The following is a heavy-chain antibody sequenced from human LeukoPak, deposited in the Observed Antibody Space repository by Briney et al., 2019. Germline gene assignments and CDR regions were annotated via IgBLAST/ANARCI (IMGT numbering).Heavy chain of an antibody. CDR2: INPNSGGT. D-gene: IGHD2-2*01. V-gene: IGHV1-2*02. Sequence: ASVKVSCKASGYTFTGYYMHRVRQAPGQGLEWMGWINPNSGGTNYAQKFQGRVTMTRDTSISTAYMELSRLRSDDTAVYYCASPPEYCSSTSCYLDFDYWGQGTLVTVSS. CDR1: GYTFTGYY. J-gene: IGHJ4*02. CDR3: ASPPEYCSSTSCYLDFDY.